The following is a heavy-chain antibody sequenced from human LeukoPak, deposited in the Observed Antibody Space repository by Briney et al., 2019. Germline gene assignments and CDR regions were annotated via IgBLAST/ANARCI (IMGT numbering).Heavy chain of an antibody. V-gene: IGHV3-23*01. CDR1: GFTFSSYA. D-gene: IGHD3-3*01. Sequence: PGGSLRLSCAASGFTFSSYAMSWVRQAPGKGLVWVSAISGSGGSTYYADSVKGRFTISRDNSKNTLYLQMNSLRAEDTAVYYCAKDLTKNENGITIFGVVIPAAMIDWGQGTLVTVSS. CDR3: AKDLTKNENGITIFGVVIPAAMID. CDR2: ISGSGGST. J-gene: IGHJ4*02.